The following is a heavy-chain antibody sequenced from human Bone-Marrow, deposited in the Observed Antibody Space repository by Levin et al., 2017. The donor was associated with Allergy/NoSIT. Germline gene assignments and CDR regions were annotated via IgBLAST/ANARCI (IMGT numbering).Heavy chain of an antibody. D-gene: IGHD5-18*01. CDR3: ARGYSTQSSFDH. CDR2: ISDSGDTT. Sequence: GGSLRLSCAASGFTFSSYAMSWVRQTPGKGLEWVSTISDSGDTTTYADSGKGRFTISRDNSKNTQYLQMSRLRAEDTAVYYCARGYSTQSSFDHWGQGTLVTVSS. CDR1: GFTFSSYA. J-gene: IGHJ4*02. V-gene: IGHV3-23*01.